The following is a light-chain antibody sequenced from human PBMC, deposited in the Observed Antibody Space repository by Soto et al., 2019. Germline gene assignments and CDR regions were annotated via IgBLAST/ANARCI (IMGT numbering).Light chain of an antibody. J-gene: IGLJ1*01. Sequence: QSVLTQEASVSGTVGQKVTLSYSGSTNYVGNYAVGWYRQISHGAPKTGIFGNSLPSGIPDRFSDSKSGTTASLTISGLLPEEETDYSCSTWDYSLTLYVFATGTKVTF. CDR1: TNYVGNYA. V-gene: IGLV1-36*01. CDR3: STWDYSLTLYV. CDR2: GN.